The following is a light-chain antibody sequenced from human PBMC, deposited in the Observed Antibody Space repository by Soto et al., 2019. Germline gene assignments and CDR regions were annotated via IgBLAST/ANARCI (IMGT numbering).Light chain of an antibody. CDR1: QSISRY. CDR3: QQSYGIPIT. V-gene: IGKV1-39*01. CDR2: VAS. J-gene: IGKJ5*01. Sequence: MQIAHAPAAVTSCVLHRFTNTCLASQSISRYLNVYQQKPGKAPNLLIYVASSLQSEVPSRFSGSGSGTDFTLTISSLQPEDFATYYCQQSYGIPITFGQGTRLEIK.